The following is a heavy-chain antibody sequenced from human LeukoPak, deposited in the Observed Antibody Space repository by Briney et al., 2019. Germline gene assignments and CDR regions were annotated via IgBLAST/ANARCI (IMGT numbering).Heavy chain of an antibody. CDR2: INPNSGGT. V-gene: IGHV1-2*02. D-gene: IGHD3-3*01. CDR3: ARDGHYDFWSGYYTTSFLFDP. Sequence: ASVKVSCKASGYTFTGYYMHWVRQAPGQGLEWMGWINPNSGGTNYAQKFQGRVTMTRDTSISTAYMELSRLRSDDTAVYYCARDGHYDFWSGYYTTSFLFDPWGQGTLVTVSS. CDR1: GYTFTGYY. J-gene: IGHJ5*02.